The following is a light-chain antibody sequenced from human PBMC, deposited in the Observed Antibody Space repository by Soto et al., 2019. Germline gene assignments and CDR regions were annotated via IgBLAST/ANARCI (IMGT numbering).Light chain of an antibody. J-gene: IGKJ1*01. CDR1: ESVTNY. V-gene: IGKV3-11*01. CDR3: QQRSDWPWT. CDR2: DVS. Sequence: IVLTHSPATLSFSPWERCTISYSSSESVTNYLAWYQQKPGQAPRLLVYDVSNRATGIPARFSGGGSGTDFTLTISNLEPEDFAVYYCQQRSDWPWTFGQGTKVDIK.